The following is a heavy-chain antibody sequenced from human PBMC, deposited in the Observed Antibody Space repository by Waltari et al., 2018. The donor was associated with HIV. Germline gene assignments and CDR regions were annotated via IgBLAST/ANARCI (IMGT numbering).Heavy chain of an antibody. CDR2: ISAQNGNT. Sequence: QVQLVQSGAEVEKPGASMKVSCKASGYTYITYGIAWVRQAPRQGLDWMGWISAQNGNTIYAQKFQDRITMTIDTSSKSAYLQLRSLRSDDTAIYYCARVVRDLVGATVDHWGPGTLVTVSS. V-gene: IGHV1-18*01. CDR1: GYTYITYG. J-gene: IGHJ4*02. CDR3: ARVVRDLVGATVDH. D-gene: IGHD1-26*01.